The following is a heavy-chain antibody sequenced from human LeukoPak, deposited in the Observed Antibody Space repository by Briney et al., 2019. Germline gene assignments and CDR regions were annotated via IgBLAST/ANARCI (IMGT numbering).Heavy chain of an antibody. Sequence: PGVSLRLSCAASGFTFSSYWMHWVRQAPGKGLVWVSRINSEGRSTSYADSVKGRFTTSRDNAKNSLYLQTNSLRAEDTAVYYCARDPPFIIGTTFFDYWGQGTLVTVSS. D-gene: IGHD1-20*01. V-gene: IGHV3-74*01. CDR2: INSEGRST. CDR3: ARDPPFIIGTTFFDY. J-gene: IGHJ4*02. CDR1: GFTFSSYW.